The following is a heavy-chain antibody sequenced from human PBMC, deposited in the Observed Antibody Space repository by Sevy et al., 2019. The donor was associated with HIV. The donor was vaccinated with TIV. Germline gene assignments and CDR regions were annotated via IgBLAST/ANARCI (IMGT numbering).Heavy chain of an antibody. Sequence: ASVKVSCKASGYTFNRHGLHWVRQAPAQGLEWMGWTATDTGDTRYSQKFQGRLTITTDTSASTLYMELSSLTSEDTAVYYWARDHAGSVEFYFDHWGRGTLVTVSS. CDR2: TATDTGDT. CDR1: GYTFNRHG. J-gene: IGHJ4*02. V-gene: IGHV1-3*04. CDR3: ARDHAGSVEFYFDH.